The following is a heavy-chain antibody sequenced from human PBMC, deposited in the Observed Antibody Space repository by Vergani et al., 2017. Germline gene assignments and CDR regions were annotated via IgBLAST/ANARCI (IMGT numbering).Heavy chain of an antibody. Sequence: EVQLLESGGGLVQPGGSLRLSCAASGFSFGDYAMTWVRQAPGKGLGWVAFIRNKAYGGTTEYAASVKGRFTISRDDSKRLAYLQLSGLKTEDTAVYFCSRGRGYSFGYSDYWGQGTLVTVSS. CDR1: GFSFGDYA. V-gene: IGHV3-49*04. CDR3: SRGRGYSFGYSDY. D-gene: IGHD5-18*01. CDR2: IRNKAYGGTT. J-gene: IGHJ4*02.